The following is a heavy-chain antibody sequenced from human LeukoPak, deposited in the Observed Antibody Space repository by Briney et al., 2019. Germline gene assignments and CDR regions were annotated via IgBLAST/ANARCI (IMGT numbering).Heavy chain of an antibody. V-gene: IGHV1-69*05. CDR1: GGTFSSYA. Sequence: SVKVSCKASGGTFSSYAISWVRQAPGQGIEWMGGIIPIFGTANYAQKFQGRVTITTDESTSTAYMELSSLRSEDTAVYYCATSGSVTGNFDYWGQGTLVTVSS. CDR3: ATSGSVTGNFDY. J-gene: IGHJ4*02. D-gene: IGHD6-25*01. CDR2: IIPIFGTA.